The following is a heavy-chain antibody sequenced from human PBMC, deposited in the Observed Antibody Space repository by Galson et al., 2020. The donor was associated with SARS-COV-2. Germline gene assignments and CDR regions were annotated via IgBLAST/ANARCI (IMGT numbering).Heavy chain of an antibody. CDR1: GFTFSDYY. CDR2: ISSSGNTT. CDR3: AREDATMTRGVTPPIRYYYGMDV. Sequence: NSGGSLRLSCAVSGFTFSDYYMSWIRQAPGKGLEWISYISSSGNTTDYTDSVKGRFIISRDNAKNSLYLQMNSLRAEDTAVYYCAREDATMTRGVTPPIRYYYGMDVWGQGTTVTVSS. D-gene: IGHD3-10*01. V-gene: IGHV3-11*01. J-gene: IGHJ6*02.